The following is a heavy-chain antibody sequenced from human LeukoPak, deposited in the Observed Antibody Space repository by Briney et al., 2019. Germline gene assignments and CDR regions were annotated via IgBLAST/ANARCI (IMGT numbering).Heavy chain of an antibody. Sequence: GGSLRLSCAASGFTFSAYPIHWVRQAPGKGLEWVAVISYDGNNKYYADSVKGRFTISRDNAKNSLYLQMNSLRAEDTAVYYCATSGYSSSWYFGWGQGTLVTVSS. V-gene: IGHV3-30*04. D-gene: IGHD6-13*01. CDR3: ATSGYSSSWYFG. J-gene: IGHJ4*02. CDR1: GFTFSAYP. CDR2: ISYDGNNK.